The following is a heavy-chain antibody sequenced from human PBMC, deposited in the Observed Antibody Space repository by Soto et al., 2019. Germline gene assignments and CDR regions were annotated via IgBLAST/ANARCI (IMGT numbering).Heavy chain of an antibody. D-gene: IGHD2-15*01. CDR2: INPHSGGT. Sequence: QVRLVQSGAEMKKPGASVKVSCRTSGYTFTGYHIHWVRQAPGQGLEWMGWINPHSGGTNYAQEFRGRVTMTRDTSISTAYMEVNSLRSDDKAVYYCARVCSGGTCFLFDTWGQGTLVTVTS. CDR1: GYTFTGYH. J-gene: IGHJ5*02. CDR3: ARVCSGGTCFLFDT. V-gene: IGHV1-2*02.